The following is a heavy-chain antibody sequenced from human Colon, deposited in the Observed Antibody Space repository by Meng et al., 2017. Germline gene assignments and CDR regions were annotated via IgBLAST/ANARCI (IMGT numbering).Heavy chain of an antibody. CDR1: GGSVISNSYY. Sequence: VPLQCPGPGLVRPSATLSLTCTVPGGSVISNSYYWSWIRQPPGKGLEWIGFIYYSGSTNYNPSLKSRVTISVDTSKNQFSLKVSSVTAADTAVYYCARDSGYDKNWFDPWGQGTLVTVSS. D-gene: IGHD5-12*01. CDR2: IYYSGST. J-gene: IGHJ5*02. CDR3: ARDSGYDKNWFDP. V-gene: IGHV4-61*01.